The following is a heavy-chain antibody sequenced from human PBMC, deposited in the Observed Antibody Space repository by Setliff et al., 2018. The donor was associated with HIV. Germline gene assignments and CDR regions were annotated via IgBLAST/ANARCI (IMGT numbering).Heavy chain of an antibody. V-gene: IGHV3-23*01. CDR2: IGGSGGGT. D-gene: IGHD2-21*01. CDR1: GFTFTSYA. Sequence: PGGSLRLSCAASGFTFTSYAMNWVRQAPGKGLEWVSGIGGSGGGTYYADSVKGRFTISRDNSQNALYLQMDSLRAEDTAVYHCAKLREGHVYSQYDSWGHGTLVTVSS. CDR3: AKLREGHVYSQYDS. J-gene: IGHJ5*01.